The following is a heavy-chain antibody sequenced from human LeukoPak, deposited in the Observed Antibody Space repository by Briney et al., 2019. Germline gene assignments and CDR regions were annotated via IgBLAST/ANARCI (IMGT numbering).Heavy chain of an antibody. D-gene: IGHD2-15*01. CDR1: GFTFSSYS. CDR3: AREVATSYYFDY. J-gene: IGHJ4*02. Sequence: SGGSLRLSCAASGFTFSSYSMNWVRQAPGKGLEWVPYISSSSSTRYYADSVKGRFTISRDNAKNSLYLQMNSLRDEDTAVYYCAREVATSYYFDYWGQGTLVTVSS. CDR2: ISSSSSTR. V-gene: IGHV3-48*02.